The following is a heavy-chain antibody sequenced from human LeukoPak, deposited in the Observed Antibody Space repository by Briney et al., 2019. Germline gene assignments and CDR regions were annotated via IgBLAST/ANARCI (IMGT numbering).Heavy chain of an antibody. D-gene: IGHD3-22*01. Sequence: GGSLRLSCAASGFTFDDYAMHWVRQAPGKGLEWVSGISWNSGSIGYADSVKGRFTISRDNAKNSLYLQMNSLRAEDTALYYCARDYYDSSGTFWYFDLWGRGTLVTVSS. CDR1: GFTFDDYA. J-gene: IGHJ2*01. CDR2: ISWNSGSI. V-gene: IGHV3-9*01. CDR3: ARDYYDSSGTFWYFDL.